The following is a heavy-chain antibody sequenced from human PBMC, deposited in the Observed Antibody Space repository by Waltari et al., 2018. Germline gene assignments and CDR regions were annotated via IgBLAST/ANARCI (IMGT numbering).Heavy chain of an antibody. Sequence: EVQLVESGGGLVKPGGSLSLSCAASGFTFSSYSMNWVRQAPGKGLEWVSSISSSSSYIYYADSVKGRFTISRDNAKNSLYLQMNTLRAEDTAVYYCAKGLALGTYKFYFEYWGQGTLVTVSS. J-gene: IGHJ4*02. D-gene: IGHD3-10*01. CDR3: AKGLALGTYKFYFEY. V-gene: IGHV3-21*04. CDR1: GFTFSSYS. CDR2: ISSSSSYI.